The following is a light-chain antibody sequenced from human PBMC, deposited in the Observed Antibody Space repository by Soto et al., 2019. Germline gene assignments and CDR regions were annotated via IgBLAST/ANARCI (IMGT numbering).Light chain of an antibody. CDR2: DAS. CDR3: QQRSSWPLT. CDR1: KTVSSY. Sequence: EIVLTQSPATLSLSPGERATLSCGASKTVSSYLAWYQQKAGQAPRPLIYDASNRAPGIPARFSGSGSGTDFTLTISSLEPEDFAVYYCQQRSSWPLTFGGGTKVEIK. V-gene: IGKV3-11*01. J-gene: IGKJ4*01.